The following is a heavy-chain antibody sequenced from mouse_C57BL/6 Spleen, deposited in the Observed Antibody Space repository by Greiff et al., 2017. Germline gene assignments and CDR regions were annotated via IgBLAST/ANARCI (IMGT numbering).Heavy chain of an antibody. Sequence: VQLQQSGAELAKPGASVKLSCKASGYTFTSYWMHWVKQRHGQGLEWIGYINPSSGYTKYNQKFKDKAILTADKSSSTAYMQLSSLTYEDPAVYYCARKERDYAMDYWGQGTSVTVSS. CDR3: ARKERDYAMDY. CDR1: GYTFTSYW. J-gene: IGHJ4*01. CDR2: INPSSGYT. V-gene: IGHV1-7*01.